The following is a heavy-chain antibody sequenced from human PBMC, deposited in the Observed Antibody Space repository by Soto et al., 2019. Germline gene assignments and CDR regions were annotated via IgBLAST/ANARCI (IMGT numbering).Heavy chain of an antibody. CDR1: GFTFSNYW. V-gene: IGHV3-7*01. CDR3: ARNSHADYDSSGYYSPPPAFDI. D-gene: IGHD3-22*01. Sequence: PGGSLRLSCAASGFTFSNYWMSWVRQAPGKGLEWVANINQDGRERYYVDSVKGRFTISRDNAKNSLYLQMNSLRVEDTAVYYCARNSHADYDSSGYYSPPPAFDIWGQGTMVTVSS. J-gene: IGHJ3*02. CDR2: INQDGRER.